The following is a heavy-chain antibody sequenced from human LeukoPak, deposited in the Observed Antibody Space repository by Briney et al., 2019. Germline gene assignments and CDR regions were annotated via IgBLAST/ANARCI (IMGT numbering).Heavy chain of an antibody. CDR2: IDTDGKTT. CDR3: VRDKDGYNF. CDR1: GFTFNTYV. Sequence: GGSLRPSCAASGFTFNTYVMHWVRQAPGKGLVWVSRIDTDGKTTTYADSVKGRFTISRDNAKNMLYLQMNSLRAEDTAVYYCVRDKDGYNFWGQGTLVSVPS. D-gene: IGHD5-24*01. J-gene: IGHJ4*02. V-gene: IGHV3-74*01.